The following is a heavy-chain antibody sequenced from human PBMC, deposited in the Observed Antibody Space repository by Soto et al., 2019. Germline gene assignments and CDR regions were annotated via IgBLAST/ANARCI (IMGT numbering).Heavy chain of an antibody. Sequence: QVQLVQSGAEVKKPGASAKVSCKASGYSFISSDINWVRQATGQGLEWMGWMNPNSGKTGYAQKFQGRVTMTGNTSISTVYMELSSLRSEDTAVYYCARGSRFGGMDVWGQGTTVTVSS. CDR3: ARGSRFGGMDV. J-gene: IGHJ6*02. D-gene: IGHD3-10*01. CDR2: MNPNSGKT. CDR1: GYSFISSD. V-gene: IGHV1-8*01.